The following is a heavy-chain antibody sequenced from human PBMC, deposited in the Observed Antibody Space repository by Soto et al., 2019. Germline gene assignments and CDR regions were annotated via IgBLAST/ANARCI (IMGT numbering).Heavy chain of an antibody. CDR3: AGGIAARPLGY. CDR1: GGSISSGGYS. V-gene: IGHV4-30-2*01. Sequence: QLQLQESGSGLVKPSQTLSLTCAVSGGSISSGGYSWSWIRQPPGKGLEWIGYIYHSGSTYYNPSLKSRVTISVDRSKHQFTLKLSSVTAADTSVYYCAGGIAARPLGYWCQGTLVTVSS. J-gene: IGHJ4*02. D-gene: IGHD6-6*01. CDR2: IYHSGST.